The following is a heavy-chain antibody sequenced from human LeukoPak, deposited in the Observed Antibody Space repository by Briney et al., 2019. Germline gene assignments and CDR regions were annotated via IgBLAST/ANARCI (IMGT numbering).Heavy chain of an antibody. D-gene: IGHD4-23*01. V-gene: IGHV1-18*01. CDR3: ARFSTVVTPRDY. Sequence: ASVKVSCKASGYTFSSYGNSWVRQAPGQGLEWMGCISVYNGNTNHAQKFQGRVTMTTDTSTSTAYMELRSLRSDDTAVYYCARFSTVVTPRDYWGQGTLVTVSS. CDR2: ISVYNGNT. J-gene: IGHJ4*02. CDR1: GYTFSSYG.